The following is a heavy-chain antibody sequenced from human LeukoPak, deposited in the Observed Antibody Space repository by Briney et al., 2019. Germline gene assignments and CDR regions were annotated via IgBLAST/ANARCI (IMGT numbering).Heavy chain of an antibody. CDR2: INPNSGGT. Sequence: ASVKLSCKASGYTFTGYYMHWVRQAPGQGLEWMGWINPNSGGTNYAQKFQGRVTMTRDTSISTAYMELSRLRSDDTAVYYCARVDYDSSGYYPAPHFDYWGQGTLVTVSS. J-gene: IGHJ4*02. V-gene: IGHV1-2*02. CDR3: ARVDYDSSGYYPAPHFDY. D-gene: IGHD3-22*01. CDR1: GYTFTGYY.